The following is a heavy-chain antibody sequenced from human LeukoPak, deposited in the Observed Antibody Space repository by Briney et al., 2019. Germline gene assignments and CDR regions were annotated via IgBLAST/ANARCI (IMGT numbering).Heavy chain of an antibody. Sequence: GRSLRLSCAASGFTFSSYGMHWVRQAPGKGLEWVAVISYDGSNKYYADSVKGRFTISRDNSKNTLYLQMNSLRAEDTAVYYCAKDSSTVVTLDAFDIWGQGTMVTVSS. CDR1: GFTFSSYG. D-gene: IGHD4-23*01. V-gene: IGHV3-30*18. J-gene: IGHJ3*02. CDR3: AKDSSTVVTLDAFDI. CDR2: ISYDGSNK.